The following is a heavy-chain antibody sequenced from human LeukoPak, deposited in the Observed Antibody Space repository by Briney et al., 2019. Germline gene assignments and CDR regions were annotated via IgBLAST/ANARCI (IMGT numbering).Heavy chain of an antibody. CDR1: GYTFTGYY. V-gene: IGHV1-2*02. Sequence: ASVKVSCKASGYTFTGYYMHWVRQAPGQGLEWMGWINPNSGGTNYAQKFQGRVTMTRDASISTAYMELSRLRSDDTAVYYCARDYYGSGSYRHWFDPWGQGTLVTVSS. CDR3: ARDYYGSGSYRHWFDP. D-gene: IGHD3-10*01. CDR2: INPNSGGT. J-gene: IGHJ5*02.